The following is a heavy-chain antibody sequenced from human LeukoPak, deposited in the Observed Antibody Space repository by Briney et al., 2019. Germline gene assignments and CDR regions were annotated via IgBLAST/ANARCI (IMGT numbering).Heavy chain of an antibody. J-gene: IGHJ3*02. CDR1: GFTFSSHN. CDR3: ARDWGNTGWHDAFDI. CDR2: ISSSSSTI. D-gene: IGHD3-16*01. Sequence: GGSRRLSCAAFGFTFSSHNMNWVRQAPGKGLEWVSYISSSSSTIYYADSVEGRFIISRDNAKKSLYLQMNSLRAEDTAVYYCARDWGNTGWHDAFDIWGQGTMVTVSS. V-gene: IGHV3-48*01.